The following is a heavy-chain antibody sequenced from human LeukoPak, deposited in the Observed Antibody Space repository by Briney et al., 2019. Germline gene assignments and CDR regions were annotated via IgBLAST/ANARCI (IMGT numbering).Heavy chain of an antibody. V-gene: IGHV4-34*01. CDR1: GGSISSYY. D-gene: IGHD6-19*01. CDR3: ARGLGGWLRLFDY. Sequence: SETLSLTCTVSGGSISSYYWSWIRQPPGKGLEWIGEINHSGSTNYNPSLKSRVTISVDTPKNQFSLKLSSVTAADTAVYYCARGLGGWLRLFDYWGQGTLVTVSS. CDR2: INHSGST. J-gene: IGHJ4*02.